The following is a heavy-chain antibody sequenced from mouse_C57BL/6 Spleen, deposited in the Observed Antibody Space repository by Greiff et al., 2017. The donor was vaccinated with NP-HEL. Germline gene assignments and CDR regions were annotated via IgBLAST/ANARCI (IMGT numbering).Heavy chain of an antibody. CDR3: TRSGYYGRDY. CDR1: GYTFTDYE. V-gene: IGHV1-15*01. D-gene: IGHD1-2*01. CDR2: IYPETGGS. Sequence: QVQLKESGAELVRPGASVTLSCKASGYTFTDYEMHWVKQTPVHGLEWIGAIYPETGGSAYNQKFQGKAILTADKSSSTAYMVLRSLTSEDSAVYYCTRSGYYGRDYWGKGTTLTVAS. J-gene: IGHJ2*01.